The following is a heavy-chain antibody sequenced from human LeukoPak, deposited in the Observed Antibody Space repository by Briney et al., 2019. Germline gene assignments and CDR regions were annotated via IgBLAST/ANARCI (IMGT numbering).Heavy chain of an antibody. Sequence: ASVNVSCKASGYTFTSYYLHWVRQAPGQGLEWMGIINPSGGSTSYPQKFQGRVTMSRDTSTSTVYTELSSLRSEDTAVYYCARAIFDGHNPHDAFDVWGQGTMVTVSS. CDR3: ARAIFDGHNPHDAFDV. V-gene: IGHV1-46*01. J-gene: IGHJ3*01. D-gene: IGHD3-3*01. CDR2: INPSGGST. CDR1: GYTFTSYY.